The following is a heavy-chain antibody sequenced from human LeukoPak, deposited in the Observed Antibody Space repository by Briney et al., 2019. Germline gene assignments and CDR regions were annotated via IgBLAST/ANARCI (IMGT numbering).Heavy chain of an antibody. CDR3: VRGNYVWGSYRTNWFDP. Sequence: SQTLSLTCAISGDSVSSNSAAWNWIRQSPSRGVEWLGRTYYRSKWYNDYAVSVKSRITINPDTSKNQFSLQLNSVTPEDTAVYYCVRGNYVWGSYRTNWFDPWGQGTLVTVSS. CDR1: GDSVSSNSAA. CDR2: TYYRSKWYN. J-gene: IGHJ5*02. D-gene: IGHD3-16*02. V-gene: IGHV6-1*01.